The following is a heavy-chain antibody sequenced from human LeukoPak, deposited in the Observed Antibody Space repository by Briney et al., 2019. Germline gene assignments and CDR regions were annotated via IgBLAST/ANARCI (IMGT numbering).Heavy chain of an antibody. CDR3: AKTHGPYCSGGTCLDHYYYMHV. V-gene: IGHV3-53*05. J-gene: IGHJ6*03. CDR2: IYAGGST. D-gene: IGHD2-15*01. Sequence: GGSLRLSCSASGFTVDSNFMSWVRLAPAKGLEWVSIIYAGGSTYYADSVKGRFTISRDNSKNTLYLQMNSLRVEDTAIYYCAKTHGPYCSGGTCLDHYYYMHVWGKGTTVTVSS. CDR1: GFTVDSNF.